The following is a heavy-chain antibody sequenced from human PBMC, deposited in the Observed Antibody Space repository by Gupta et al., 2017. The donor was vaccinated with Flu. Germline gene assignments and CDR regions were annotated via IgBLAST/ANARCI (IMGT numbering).Heavy chain of an antibody. D-gene: IGHD3-22*01. V-gene: IGHV1-18*01. CDR3: ARDGDYYDSSGYYYGAFEI. CDR2: ISAYNGNT. J-gene: IGHJ3*02. Sequence: SWVRQAAGQGLEWMGWISAYNGNTNYAQKLQGRVTMTTDTSTSTAYMELRSLRSDDTAVYYCARDGDYYDSSGYYYGAFEIWGQGTRVTVSS.